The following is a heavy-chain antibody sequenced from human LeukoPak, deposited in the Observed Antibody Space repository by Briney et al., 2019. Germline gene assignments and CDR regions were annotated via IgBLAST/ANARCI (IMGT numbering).Heavy chain of an antibody. Sequence: GGSLRLSCAASGFTVSSNYMSWVRQAPGKGLEWVSVIYSGGSTYYADSVKGRFTISRDNSKNTLYLQMNSLRAEDTAVYYCAKDFWPHLFDYWGQGTLVTVSS. J-gene: IGHJ4*02. V-gene: IGHV3-53*01. D-gene: IGHD3-3*01. CDR1: GFTVSSNY. CDR3: AKDFWPHLFDY. CDR2: IYSGGST.